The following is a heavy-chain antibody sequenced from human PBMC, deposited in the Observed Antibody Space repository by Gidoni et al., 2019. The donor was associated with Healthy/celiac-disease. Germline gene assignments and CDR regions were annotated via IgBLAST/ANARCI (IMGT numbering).Heavy chain of an antibody. V-gene: IGHV6-1*01. CDR2: TYYRSKWYN. CDR3: ARGGDWRYYFDY. J-gene: IGHJ4*02. Sequence: LEWLGRTYYRSKWYNDYAVSVKSRITINPDTYKNQFSLQLNSVTPEDTAVYYCARGGDWRYYFDYWGQGTLVTVSS. D-gene: IGHD1-1*01.